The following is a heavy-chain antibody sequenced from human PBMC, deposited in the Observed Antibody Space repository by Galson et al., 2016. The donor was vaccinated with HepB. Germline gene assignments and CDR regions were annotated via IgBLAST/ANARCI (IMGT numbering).Heavy chain of an antibody. CDR3: ARDRGASTPLDP. J-gene: IGHJ5*02. Sequence: SLRLSCAASGFTLSSYWMHWVRQAPGKGLVWVSRITSDGSSTTYAEFVEGRFTISRDNAKNTLYLQMNRLRAEDTAVYYFARDRGASTPLDPWGQGTLVTVSS. V-gene: IGHV3-74*01. D-gene: IGHD2-2*01. CDR1: GFTLSSYW. CDR2: ITSDGSST.